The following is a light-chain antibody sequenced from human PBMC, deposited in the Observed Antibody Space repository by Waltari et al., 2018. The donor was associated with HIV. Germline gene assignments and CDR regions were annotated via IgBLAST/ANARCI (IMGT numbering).Light chain of an antibody. V-gene: IGLV2-14*01. CDR2: EVS. Sequence: QSALTQPASVSGSPGQSITISCTGTSSDVGGYNYVSWYPQHPGKAPKLMIYEVSNRPSGVSNRFSGSKSGNTASLTISGLQAEDEADYYCSSYTSSSTRRHVVFGGGTKLTVL. CDR3: SSYTSSSTRRHVV. CDR1: SSDVGGYNY. J-gene: IGLJ2*01.